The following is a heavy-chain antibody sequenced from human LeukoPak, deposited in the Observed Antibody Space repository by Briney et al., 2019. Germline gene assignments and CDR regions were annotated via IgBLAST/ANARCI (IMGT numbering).Heavy chain of an antibody. V-gene: IGHV1-18*01. CDR3: ATPESAIAGKDAFHI. Sequence: ASVNVSCKASGYTFTTYGISWVRQAPGQGLEWMGWISSYNGNTNYAQKLQDRVTMTTDASTSTAYMELRSLRSDDTAVYYCATPESAIAGKDAFHIWGQGTMVTVSS. D-gene: IGHD2-2*01. CDR1: GYTFTTYG. CDR2: ISSYNGNT. J-gene: IGHJ3*02.